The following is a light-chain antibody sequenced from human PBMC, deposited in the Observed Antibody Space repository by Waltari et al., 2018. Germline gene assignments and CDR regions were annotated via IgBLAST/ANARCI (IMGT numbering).Light chain of an antibody. V-gene: IGLV2-14*03. CDR3: SSYTSSSTLV. CDR2: DVS. J-gene: IGLJ2*01. Sequence: QSALTQPASVSGSPGQSITISCTRTSSDAGGSNYVPWYQQHPGKAPKLMIYDVSNRPAGVSNRFSGSKSGNTASLTISGLQAEDEADYYCSSYTSSSTLVFGGGTKLTVL. CDR1: SSDAGGSNY.